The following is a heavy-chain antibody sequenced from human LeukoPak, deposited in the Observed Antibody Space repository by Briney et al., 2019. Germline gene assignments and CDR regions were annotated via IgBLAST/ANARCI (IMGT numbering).Heavy chain of an antibody. J-gene: IGHJ4*02. V-gene: IGHV4-59*08. Sequence: SETLSLTCTVSGGSISSYYWSWIRQPPGKGLEWIGYIYYSGSTNYNPSLKSRVTISVDTSKNQFSLKLSSVTAADTAVYYCARVPMTTADYRGQGTLVTVSS. CDR2: IYYSGST. D-gene: IGHD3-16*01. CDR1: GGSISSYY. CDR3: ARVPMTTADY.